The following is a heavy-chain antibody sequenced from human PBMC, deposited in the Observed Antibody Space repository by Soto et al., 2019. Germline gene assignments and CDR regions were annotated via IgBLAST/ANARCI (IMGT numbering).Heavy chain of an antibody. CDR2: IYYSGST. J-gene: IGHJ6*02. D-gene: IGHD3-3*01. V-gene: IGHV4-59*01. CDR1: GGSISSYY. Sequence: SETLSLTCTVSGGSISSYYWSWIRQPPGKGLEWIGYIYYSGSTNYNPSLKSRVTISVDTSKNQFSLKLSSVTAADTAVYYCARDQYDFRSGSYYYAMEVWGQGTKVTV. CDR3: ARDQYDFRSGSYYYAMEV.